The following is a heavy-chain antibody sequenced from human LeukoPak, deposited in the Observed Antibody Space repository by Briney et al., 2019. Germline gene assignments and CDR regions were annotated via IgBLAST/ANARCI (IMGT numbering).Heavy chain of an antibody. CDR3: ARDPVVWGDWYFDL. Sequence: PSETLSLTCTVSGGSISSGSYYWSWIRQPAGKGLEWIGRIYTSGSTNYNPSLKSRVTISVDTSKNQFSLKLSSVTAADTAVYYCARDPVVWGDWYFDLWGRGTLVTVSS. CDR2: IYTSGST. J-gene: IGHJ2*01. V-gene: IGHV4-61*02. D-gene: IGHD3-16*01. CDR1: GGSISSGSYY.